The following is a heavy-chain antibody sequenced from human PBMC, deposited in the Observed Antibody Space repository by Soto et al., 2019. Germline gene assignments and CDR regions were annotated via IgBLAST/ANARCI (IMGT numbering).Heavy chain of an antibody. CDR1: GYTFSNNY. J-gene: IGHJ4*02. Sequence: QVQLVQSGAEVMKPGASVKISCKASGYTFSNNYINWVRQAPGQGLEWVGLINPSGASTTYAQNFQGRVTMTRDTSTSTVYMELSSLRSDDTAVYYCARVYGLVKHVDFWSGYYDYWGQGTLVTVSS. V-gene: IGHV1-46*01. D-gene: IGHD3-3*01. CDR2: INPSGAST. CDR3: ARVYGLVKHVDFWSGYYDY.